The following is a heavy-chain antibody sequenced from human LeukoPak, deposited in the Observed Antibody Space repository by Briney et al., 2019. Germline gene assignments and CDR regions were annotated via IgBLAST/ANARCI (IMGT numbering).Heavy chain of an antibody. CDR2: IYTSGST. CDR1: GGSISSYY. Sequence: PSETLSLTCTVSGGSISSYYWSWIRQPAGKGLEWIGRIYTSGSTNYNPSLKSRVTMSVDTSKNQFSLNLRSVTAADTAVYYCASSRGAAGRHDNWFDPWGQGTLVTVSS. J-gene: IGHJ5*02. V-gene: IGHV4-4*07. CDR3: ASSRGAAGRHDNWFDP. D-gene: IGHD6-13*01.